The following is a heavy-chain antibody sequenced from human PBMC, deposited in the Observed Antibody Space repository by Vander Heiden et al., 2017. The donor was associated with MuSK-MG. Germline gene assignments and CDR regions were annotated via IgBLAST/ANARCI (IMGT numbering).Heavy chain of an antibody. CDR3: ARVYDILTGSGDYFDY. J-gene: IGHJ4*02. D-gene: IGHD3-9*01. CDR2: IIPIFGTA. Sequence: QVQLVQSGAEVKKPGSSVKVYFKASGGTFSSYAISGVRQAPGQGLEWMGGIIPIFGTANYAQKFQGRVTITADESTSTAYMELSSLRSEDTAVYYCARVYDILTGSGDYFDYWGQGTLVTVSS. V-gene: IGHV1-69*01. CDR1: GGTFSSYA.